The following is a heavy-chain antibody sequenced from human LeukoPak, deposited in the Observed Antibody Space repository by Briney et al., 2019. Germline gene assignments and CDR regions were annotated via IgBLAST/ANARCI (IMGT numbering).Heavy chain of an antibody. CDR1: GYTFTSYG. V-gene: IGHV1-2*02. D-gene: IGHD6-13*01. Sequence: ASVKVSCEASGYTFTSYGISWVRQAPGQGLEWMGWINPNSGGTNYAQKFQGRVTMTRDTSISTAYMELSRLRSDDTAVYYCARVGAAAGTGHDAFDIWGQGTMVTVSS. CDR2: INPNSGGT. J-gene: IGHJ3*02. CDR3: ARVGAAAGTGHDAFDI.